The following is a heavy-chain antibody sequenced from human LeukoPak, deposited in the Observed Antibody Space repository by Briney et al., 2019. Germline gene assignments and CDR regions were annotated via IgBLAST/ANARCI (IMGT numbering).Heavy chain of an antibody. J-gene: IGHJ4*02. V-gene: IGHV3-53*01. CDR3: TVVNYGSGSYPLGY. CDR2: IYSGGTT. D-gene: IGHD3-10*01. CDR1: GFTVSGNY. Sequence: GGSLRLSCAVSGFTVSGNYMSWVRQAPGKGLEWVSLIYSGGTTDYAAPVKGRFTISRDDSKNTLYLQMNSLKTEDTAVYYCTVVNYGSGSYPLGYWGQGTLVTVSS.